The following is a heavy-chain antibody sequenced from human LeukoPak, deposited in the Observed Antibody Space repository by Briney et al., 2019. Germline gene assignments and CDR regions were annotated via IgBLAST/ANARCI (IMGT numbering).Heavy chain of an antibody. CDR1: RFTFSSYA. D-gene: IGHD6-19*01. CDR3: AKAVAGTGDY. CDR2: ISGSGGST. Sequence: GGSLRLSCAASRFTFSSYAMSWVRQAPGKGLEWVSAISGSGGSTYYADSVKGRFTISRDNSKNTLYLQTNSLRAEDTAVYYCAKAVAGTGDYWGQGTLVTVSS. V-gene: IGHV3-23*01. J-gene: IGHJ4*02.